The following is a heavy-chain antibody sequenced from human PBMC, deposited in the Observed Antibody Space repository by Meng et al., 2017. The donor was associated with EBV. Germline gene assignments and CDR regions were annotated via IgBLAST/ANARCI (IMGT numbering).Heavy chain of an antibody. CDR1: GYTFTSYD. CDR3: ARDFCGGDCYLFDY. Sequence: VEQAQSGAEVKKPVRSVKGSCQASGYTFTSYDMHWVRQAPGQGLEWMGIINPSGGSTSYAQKFQGRVTMTRDTSTSTVYMELSSLRSEDTAVYYCARDFCGGDCYLFDYRGQGTLVTVSS. V-gene: IGHV1-46*01. D-gene: IGHD2-21*01. J-gene: IGHJ4*02. CDR2: INPSGGST.